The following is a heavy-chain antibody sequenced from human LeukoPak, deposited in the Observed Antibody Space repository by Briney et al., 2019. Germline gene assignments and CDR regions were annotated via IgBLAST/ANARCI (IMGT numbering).Heavy chain of an antibody. V-gene: IGHV6-1*01. Sequence: SQTLSLTCAISGDSVSSNSATWNWIRQSPSRGLEWLGRTYYRSKWHNNYAVSVKSRITINPDTSKNQFSLQLNSVTPEDTAVYYCARSPSPYSSGWYFDYWGQGTLVTVSS. CDR3: ARSPSPYSSGWYFDY. CDR2: TYYRSKWHN. J-gene: IGHJ4*02. CDR1: GDSVSSNSAT. D-gene: IGHD6-19*01.